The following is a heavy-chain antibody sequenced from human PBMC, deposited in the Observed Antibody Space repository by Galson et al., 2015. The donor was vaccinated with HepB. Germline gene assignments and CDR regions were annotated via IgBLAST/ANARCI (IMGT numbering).Heavy chain of an antibody. J-gene: IGHJ3*02. Sequence: LSLTCAVYGGSFSGYYWSWIRQPPGKGLEWIGEINHSGSTNYNPSLKSRVTISVDTSKNQFSLKLSSVTAADTAVYYCARRATSEYYYGSGSYYSRGAFDIWGQGTMVTVSS. CDR1: GGSFSGYY. CDR2: INHSGST. V-gene: IGHV4-34*01. CDR3: ARRATSEYYYGSGSYYSRGAFDI. D-gene: IGHD3-10*01.